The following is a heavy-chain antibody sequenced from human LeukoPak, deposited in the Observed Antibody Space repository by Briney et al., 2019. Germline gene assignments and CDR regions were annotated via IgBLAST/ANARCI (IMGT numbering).Heavy chain of an antibody. Sequence: GGSLRLSCAASGFTFSSYAVSWVRQAPGKGLEWVSSISGSGVATYSADSVKGRFTISRDNSKDTLYLQMSSLRAEDTAVYYCAKDWGYSSSQGYYFDYWGQGTLVTVSS. D-gene: IGHD6-13*01. CDR1: GFTFSSYA. V-gene: IGHV3-23*01. J-gene: IGHJ4*02. CDR3: AKDWGYSSSQGYYFDY. CDR2: ISGSGVAT.